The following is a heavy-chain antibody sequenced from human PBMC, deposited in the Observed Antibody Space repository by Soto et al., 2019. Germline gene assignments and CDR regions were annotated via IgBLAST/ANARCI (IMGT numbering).Heavy chain of an antibody. Sequence: PGGSLRLSCAASGFTFSSYIMNWVRQAPGKGLEWISYISSSSSTIYYADSVKGRFTISRDNAKNSLYLQMNSLRAEDTAVYYCARDTGYDFWSGYYFNWFDPWGQGTLVTVSS. CDR1: GFTFSSYI. CDR3: ARDTGYDFWSGYYFNWFDP. V-gene: IGHV3-48*01. J-gene: IGHJ5*02. CDR2: ISSSSSTI. D-gene: IGHD3-3*01.